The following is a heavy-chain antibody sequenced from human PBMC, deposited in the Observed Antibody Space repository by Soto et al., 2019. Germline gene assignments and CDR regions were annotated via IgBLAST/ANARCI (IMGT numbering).Heavy chain of an antibody. V-gene: IGHV4-4*02. CDR3: ARGTHDTSGLYYSAYYFDN. D-gene: IGHD3-22*01. CDR1: GGSISSTNW. CDR2: IYHSGST. Sequence: PSETPSLTCAVSGGSISSTNWWSWVRQPPGKGLEWIGEIYHSGSTNYNPSLKSRVTISVDNSRNTVYLQVDSLRAEDTATYYCARGTHDTSGLYYSAYYFDNWGQGTLVTVSS. J-gene: IGHJ4*02.